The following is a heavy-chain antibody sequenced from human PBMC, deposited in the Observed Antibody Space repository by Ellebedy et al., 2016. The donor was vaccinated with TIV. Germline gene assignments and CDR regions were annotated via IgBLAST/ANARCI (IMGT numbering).Heavy chain of an antibody. CDR1: GFTFSSFA. CDR2: ISAGGGNT. CDR3: ARGSSSGFNYDRAGFQN. J-gene: IGHJ4*02. V-gene: IGHV3-23*01. Sequence: GESLKISCAASGFTFSSFAIHWVRQAPGKGLEWLSVISAGGGNTYHANSVKGRFAISRDNSKNTLYLHMDRLTTEDTAVYYCARGSSSGFNYDRAGFQNWGQGTLVTVSS. D-gene: IGHD3-22*01.